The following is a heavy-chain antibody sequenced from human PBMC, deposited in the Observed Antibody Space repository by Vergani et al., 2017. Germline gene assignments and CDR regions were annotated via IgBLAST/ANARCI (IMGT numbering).Heavy chain of an antibody. Sequence: QVQLVESGGGVVQPGRSLRLSCAASGFTFSSYAMHWVRQAPGKGLEWVAVISYDGSNKYYADSVKGRFTISRDNSKNTLYLQMNSLRAEDTAVYYCARDEGGNIAAVAGAFDIWGQGTMVTVSS. J-gene: IGHJ3*02. D-gene: IGHD6-6*01. CDR2: ISYDGSNK. CDR1: GFTFSSYA. CDR3: ARDEGGNIAAVAGAFDI. V-gene: IGHV3-30-3*01.